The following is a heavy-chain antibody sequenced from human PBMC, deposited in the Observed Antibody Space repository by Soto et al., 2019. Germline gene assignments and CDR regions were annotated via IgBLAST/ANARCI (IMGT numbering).Heavy chain of an antibody. D-gene: IGHD6-13*01. CDR1: GDSVSSNSAA. CDR2: TYYRSKWYN. J-gene: IGHJ6*02. V-gene: IGHV6-1*01. Sequence: SQTLSLPSAISGDSVSSNSAAWNLIRHSPSRGLEWLGRTYYRSKWYNDYAVSVKSRITINPDTSKNQFSLQLNSVTPEDTAVYYCARELLAAAVVDGMDVWGQGTTVTVSS. CDR3: ARELLAAAVVDGMDV.